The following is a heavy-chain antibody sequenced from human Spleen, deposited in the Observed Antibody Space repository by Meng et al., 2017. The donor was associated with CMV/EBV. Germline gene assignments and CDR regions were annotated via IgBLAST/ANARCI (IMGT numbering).Heavy chain of an antibody. CDR3: ARAESYDVLTDYYDAFDV. D-gene: IGHD3-9*01. CDR1: GFADTSNQ. V-gene: IGHV3-66*02. CDR2: LYSDGNT. J-gene: IGHJ3*01. Sequence: GESLKISCAVAGFADTSNQMSWVRRAPGKGLEWVSSLYSDGNTYYADFAKGRFTISTDSNTLHLQMNSLRAEDAAVYYCARAESYDVLTDYYDAFDVWGQGTMVTVSS.